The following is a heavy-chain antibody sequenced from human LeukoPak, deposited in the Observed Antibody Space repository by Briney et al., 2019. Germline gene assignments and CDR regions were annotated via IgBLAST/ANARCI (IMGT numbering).Heavy chain of an antibody. V-gene: IGHV3-30*03. CDR1: GFTFSSYG. CDR2: ISYDGSNK. CDR3: ARAMDV. J-gene: IGHJ6*02. Sequence: GGSLRLSCAASGFTFSSYGMHWVRQAPGKGLEWVTVISYDGSNKYYADSVKGRFTISRDNSKNTLYLQMNSLRAEDTAVYYCARAMDVWGQGTAVTVSS.